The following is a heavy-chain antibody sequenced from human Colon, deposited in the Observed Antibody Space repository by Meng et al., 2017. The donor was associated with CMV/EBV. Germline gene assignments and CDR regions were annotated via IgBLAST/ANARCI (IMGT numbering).Heavy chain of an antibody. Sequence: GESLKISCAASGFTFSDYYMSWIRQAPGKGLEWVSYISATGRDIYYADSVKGRFTISRDNAKNSLYLQMNSLRAEDTALYYCARSGYIVDPWAFDYWGQGTLVTVSS. CDR2: ISATGRDI. CDR1: GFTFSDYY. J-gene: IGHJ4*02. V-gene: IGHV3-11*04. CDR3: ARSGYIVDPWAFDY. D-gene: IGHD5-12*01.